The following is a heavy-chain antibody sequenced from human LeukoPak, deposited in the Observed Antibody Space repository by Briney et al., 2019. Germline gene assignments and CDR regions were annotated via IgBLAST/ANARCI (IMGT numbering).Heavy chain of an antibody. CDR3: AKVRAPRQYYFDY. Sequence: AGSLRLSCAASGFTFSSYWMSWVRQAPGKGLEWVANIKQDGSEKYYVDSVKGRFTISRDNSKNTLYLQMNSLRAEDTAVYYCAKVRAPRQYYFDYWGQGTLVTVSS. V-gene: IGHV3-7*03. CDR1: GFTFSSYW. CDR2: IKQDGSEK. D-gene: IGHD1-26*01. J-gene: IGHJ4*02.